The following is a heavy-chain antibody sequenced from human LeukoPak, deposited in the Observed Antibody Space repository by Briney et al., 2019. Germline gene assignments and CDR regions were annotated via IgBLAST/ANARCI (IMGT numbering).Heavy chain of an antibody. Sequence: GESLKISCKGSGYSFTSYWIGWVRQMPGKGLEWMGIIYPGDSDTRYSPSFQGQVTISVDKSISTAYLQWSSLKASDTAMYYCARTSITMVRGVKTNDAFDIWGQGTMVTVSS. V-gene: IGHV5-51*01. CDR1: GYSFTSYW. CDR2: IYPGDSDT. J-gene: IGHJ3*02. D-gene: IGHD3-10*01. CDR3: ARTSITMVRGVKTNDAFDI.